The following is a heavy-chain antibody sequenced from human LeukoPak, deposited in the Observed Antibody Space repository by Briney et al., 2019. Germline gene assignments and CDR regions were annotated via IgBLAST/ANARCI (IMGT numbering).Heavy chain of an antibody. CDR3: ARGSNYDILTGYCFDY. CDR1: GGSISSYY. Sequence: SETLSLTCTVSGGSISSYYWSWIRQPPGKGLEWIGEINHSGSTNYNPSLKSRVTISVDTSKNQFSLKLSSVTAADTAVYYCARGSNYDILTGYCFDYWGQGTLVTVSS. D-gene: IGHD3-9*01. CDR2: INHSGST. J-gene: IGHJ4*02. V-gene: IGHV4-34*01.